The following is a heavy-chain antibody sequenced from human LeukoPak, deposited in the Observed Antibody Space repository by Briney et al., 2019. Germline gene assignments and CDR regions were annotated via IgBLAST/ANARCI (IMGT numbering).Heavy chain of an antibody. J-gene: IGHJ3*02. V-gene: IGHV3-49*03. CDR1: GFTFGDYA. Sequence: GGSLRLSCTASGFTFGDYAMSWFRQAPGKGLEWVGFIRSKAYGGTTEYAASVKGRFTISRDDSKSIAYLQMNSLKTEDTAVYFCNRCLGGSGSPEAFENWGQGTMVTVSS. CDR2: IRSKAYGGTT. CDR3: NRCLGGSGSPEAFEN. D-gene: IGHD3-10*01.